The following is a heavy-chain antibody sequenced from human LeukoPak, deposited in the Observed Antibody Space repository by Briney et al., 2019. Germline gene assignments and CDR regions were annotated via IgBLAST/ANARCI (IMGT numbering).Heavy chain of an antibody. J-gene: IGHJ4*02. CDR2: IWYDGSNK. CDR3: ARDRGTYWNYVTYYFDY. D-gene: IGHD1-7*01. CDR1: GFTFSSYG. Sequence: GSLRLSCAASGFTFSSYGMHWVRQAPGKGLEWVAVIWYDGSNKYYADSVKGRFTISRDNSKNTLYLQMNSLRAEDTAVYYCARDRGTYWNYVTYYFDYWGQGTLVTVSS. V-gene: IGHV3-33*01.